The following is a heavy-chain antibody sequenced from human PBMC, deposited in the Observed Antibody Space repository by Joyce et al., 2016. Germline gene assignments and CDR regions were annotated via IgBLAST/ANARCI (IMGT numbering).Heavy chain of an antibody. V-gene: IGHV3-23*01. J-gene: IGHJ4*02. CDR1: GFSFSGYG. Sequence: EVQLLESGGGLVQPGGSLRLSCAASGFSFSGYGMRWVRQAPGKGLEWVSGSSGSGGATYYADAVKGRFIVSRDNSRDTLYLQMNSLRAEDTAVYYCTNNKEVLRDFWSGYYLFEDWGQGTQVTVSS. D-gene: IGHD3-3*01. CDR2: SSGSGGAT. CDR3: TNNKEVLRDFWSGYYLFED.